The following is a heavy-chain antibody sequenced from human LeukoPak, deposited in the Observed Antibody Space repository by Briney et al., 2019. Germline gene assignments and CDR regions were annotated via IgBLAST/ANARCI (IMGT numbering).Heavy chain of an antibody. D-gene: IGHD3-22*01. Sequence: SETLSLTCTVSGASITTYYWSWIRQPPGKGLEYIAYIFYTGSTNYYPSLKSRVTISVDTSKNQFFLRLSSVTAADTAMYYCTRHQNARYSDTSAFDVFDIWGQGTMVTVSS. V-gene: IGHV4-59*08. CDR1: GASITTYY. CDR3: TRHQNARYSDTSAFDVFDI. J-gene: IGHJ3*02. CDR2: IFYTGST.